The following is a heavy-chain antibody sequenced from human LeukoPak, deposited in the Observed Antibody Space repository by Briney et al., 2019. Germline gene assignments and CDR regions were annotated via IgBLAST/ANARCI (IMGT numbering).Heavy chain of an antibody. CDR2: ISWDGGST. CDR3: AKDIDFGASGQLFEFDH. V-gene: IGHV3-43D*03. D-gene: IGHD2-2*01. J-gene: IGHJ5*02. CDR1: GCTFDDYA. Sequence: PGGSLRLSCAASGCTFDDYAMHWIRQAPGKGLEWVSLISWDGGSTYYADSVKGRFTISRDNRKNSLYMQMNNLRAEKTALYYGAKDIDFGASGQLFEFDHWGQGTLVTVSS.